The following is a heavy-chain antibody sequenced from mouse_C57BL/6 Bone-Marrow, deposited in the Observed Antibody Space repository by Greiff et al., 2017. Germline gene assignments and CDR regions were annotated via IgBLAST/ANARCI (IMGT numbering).Heavy chain of an antibody. D-gene: IGHD2-4*01. CDR3: ARHYDYDPAWFAY. J-gene: IGHJ3*01. CDR1: GYTFTTYP. V-gene: IGHV1-47*01. CDR2: FHPYNDDT. Sequence: LVDSGAELVKPGASVKMSCKASGYTFTTYPIEWMKQNHGKSLEWIGNFHPYNDDTKYNEKFKGKATLTVEKSSSTVYLELSRLTSDDSAVYYCARHYDYDPAWFAYWGQGTLVTVSA.